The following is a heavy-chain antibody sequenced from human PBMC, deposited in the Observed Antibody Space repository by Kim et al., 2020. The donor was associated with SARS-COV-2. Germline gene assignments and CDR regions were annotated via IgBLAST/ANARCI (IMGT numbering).Heavy chain of an antibody. CDR2: IWYDGSNK. CDR1: GFTFSSYG. J-gene: IGHJ6*02. Sequence: GGSLRLSCAASGFTFSSYGMHWVRQAPGKGLEWVAVIWYDGSNKYYADSVKGRFTISRDNSKNTLYLQMNSLRAEDTAVYYCARVKKGVGSTGYYYGMDVWGQGTTVTVSS. CDR3: ARVKKGVGSTGYYYGMDV. V-gene: IGHV3-33*01. D-gene: IGHD3-10*01.